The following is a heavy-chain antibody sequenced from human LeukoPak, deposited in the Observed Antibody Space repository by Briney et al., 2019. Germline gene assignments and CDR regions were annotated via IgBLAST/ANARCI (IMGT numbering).Heavy chain of an antibody. CDR2: IRSKTKSGET. Sequence: PGGSLKLSCSVSGFTFSDSAIHWVRHAAGKGLEWVGRIRSKTKSGETAYAASVKGRFTISRDDSKDTAYLQMNSLKPEDTAVYYCTSPAHDIDLWSGYYSLWGHGTQVTVSS. CDR1: GFTFSDSA. J-gene: IGHJ4*01. D-gene: IGHD3-3*01. V-gene: IGHV3-73*01. CDR3: TSPAHDIDLWSGYYSL.